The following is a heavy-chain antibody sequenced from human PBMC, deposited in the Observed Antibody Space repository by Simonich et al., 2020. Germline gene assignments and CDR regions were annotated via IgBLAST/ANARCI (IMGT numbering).Heavy chain of an antibody. CDR2: IYYIGRT. J-gene: IGHJ3*02. CDR1: VGSISSSSYY. V-gene: IGHV4-39*01. D-gene: IGHD6-13*01. Sequence: QLPLQESGPGLVKPSETLSLTCTVSVGSISSSSYYWGWLRQPPGTGLAWIGSIYYIGRTYYHPSLKSRGTIAVDTSKNQFSLKLSAVTAADTAVYYCARHAGFAFDIWGQGTMVTVSS. CDR3: ARHAGFAFDI.